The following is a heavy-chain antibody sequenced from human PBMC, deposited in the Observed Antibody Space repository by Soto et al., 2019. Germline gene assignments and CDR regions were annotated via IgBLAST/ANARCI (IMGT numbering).Heavy chain of an antibody. D-gene: IGHD2-15*01. CDR2: IYYSGST. CDR1: GGSISSSSYY. Sequence: SETLSLTCTVSGGSISSSSYYWGWIRQPPGKGLEWIGSIYYSGSTYYNPSLKSRVTISVDTSKNQFSLKLSSVTAADTAVYYCARRGGYCSGGSCFLLFDYWGQGTLVTVS. V-gene: IGHV4-39*01. CDR3: ARRGGYCSGGSCFLLFDY. J-gene: IGHJ4*02.